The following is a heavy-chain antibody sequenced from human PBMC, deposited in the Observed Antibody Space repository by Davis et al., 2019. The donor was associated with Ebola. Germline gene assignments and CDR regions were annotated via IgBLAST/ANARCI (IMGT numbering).Heavy chain of an antibody. CDR3: ARGLRIVVVITTSPANFDY. V-gene: IGHV3-30*03. Sequence: GESLKISCAASGFTFSSYGMHWVRQAPGKGLEWVAVISYDGSNKYYADSVKGRFTISRDNSKNTLYLQMNSLRAEDTAVYYCARGLRIVVVITTSPANFDYWGQGTLVTVSS. CDR2: ISYDGSNK. J-gene: IGHJ4*02. CDR1: GFTFSSYG. D-gene: IGHD3-22*01.